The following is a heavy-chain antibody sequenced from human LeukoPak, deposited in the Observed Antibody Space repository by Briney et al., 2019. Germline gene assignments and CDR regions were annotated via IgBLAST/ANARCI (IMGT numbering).Heavy chain of an antibody. J-gene: IGHJ6*02. V-gene: IGHV4-39*01. D-gene: IGHD2-15*01. CDR3: ARLDCSGGSCGYYYYGMDV. CDR1: GGSISSSSYY. Sequence: SETLSRTCIVSGGSISSSSYYWGWIRQPPGKGLEWIGSISYSGSTYHNPSLKSRVTISVDTSKNQFSLKLSSVTAADTAVYYCARLDCSGGSCGYYYYGMDVWGQGTTVTVSS. CDR2: ISYSGST.